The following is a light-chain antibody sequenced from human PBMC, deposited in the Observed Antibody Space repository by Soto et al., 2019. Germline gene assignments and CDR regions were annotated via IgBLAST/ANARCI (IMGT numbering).Light chain of an antibody. V-gene: IGLV2-14*01. CDR1: SSDVGGYNY. CDR2: EVS. CDR3: SSYTSSSIDYV. Sequence: QSALTQPDSVSGSPGQSITISCTGTSSDVGGYNYVSLYQQHPGKAPKLMIYEVSNRPSGVSNLFSGSKSGNTASLTISGLQAEDEADYSCSSYTSSSIDYVFGTGTKLTVL. J-gene: IGLJ1*01.